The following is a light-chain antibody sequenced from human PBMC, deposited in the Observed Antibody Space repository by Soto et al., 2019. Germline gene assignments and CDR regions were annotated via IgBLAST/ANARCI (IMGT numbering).Light chain of an antibody. Sequence: EIVMTQSPATMSVAPGERAALSCRASQSVSTYLAWYQQKPGQAPRLLIYDTFDRATGIPARFSGSGSGTDFTLTISSLEPEDFAVYYCQQRSSWPPITFGQGTRLEIK. CDR2: DTF. J-gene: IGKJ5*01. V-gene: IGKV3-11*01. CDR3: QQRSSWPPIT. CDR1: QSVSTY.